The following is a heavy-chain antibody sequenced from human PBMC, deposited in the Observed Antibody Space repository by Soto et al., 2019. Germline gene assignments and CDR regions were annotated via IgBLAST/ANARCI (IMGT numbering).Heavy chain of an antibody. CDR1: GGSISSYY. CDR2: IYYSGTT. J-gene: IGHJ4*02. V-gene: IGHV4-59*01. CDR3: ARDEGYSSGWYKKPSYYLDY. Sequence: PSETLSLTCTVSGGSISSYYWSWIRQPPGKGLEWIGYIYYSGTTNYNPSLKSRVTISVDTSKNQFSLKLSSVTAADTAVYYCARDEGYSSGWYKKPSYYLDYWGQGTLVTVSS. D-gene: IGHD6-19*01.